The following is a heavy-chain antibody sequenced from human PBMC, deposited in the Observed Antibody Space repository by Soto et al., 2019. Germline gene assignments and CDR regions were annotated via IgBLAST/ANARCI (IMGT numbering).Heavy chain of an antibody. D-gene: IGHD5-18*01. Sequence: SETLSLTCTVSGGSISSYYWSWIRQPPGKGLEWIGYIYYSGSTNYNPSLKSRVTISVDTSKNQFSLKLSSVTAADTAVYYCARGGQSGYSYGLAEWGQGNLVPVS. CDR2: IYYSGST. V-gene: IGHV4-59*01. J-gene: IGHJ4*02. CDR1: GGSISSYY. CDR3: ARGGQSGYSYGLAE.